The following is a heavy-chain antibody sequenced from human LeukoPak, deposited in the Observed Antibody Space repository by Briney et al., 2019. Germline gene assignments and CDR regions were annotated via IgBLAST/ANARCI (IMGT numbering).Heavy chain of an antibody. Sequence: QPGGSLRLSCAASGFTFSSYSMNWVRQAPGKGLEWVSVIYYGGGTYYTDSVKGRFTISRDNSKNTLYLQMNSLRAEDTAVYYCARTYSSSSYSPFDYWGQGTLVTVSS. J-gene: IGHJ4*02. CDR3: ARTYSSSSYSPFDY. CDR2: IYYGGGT. V-gene: IGHV3-53*01. D-gene: IGHD6-13*01. CDR1: GFTFSSYS.